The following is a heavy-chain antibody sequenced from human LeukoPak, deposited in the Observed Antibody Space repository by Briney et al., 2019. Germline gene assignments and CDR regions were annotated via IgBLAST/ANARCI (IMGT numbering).Heavy chain of an antibody. CDR3: ARVSQPSPSLLWFGELFFPADDY. D-gene: IGHD3-10*01. J-gene: IGHJ4*02. V-gene: IGHV3-48*03. CDR2: ISSSGSTI. CDR1: GFTFSSYE. Sequence: GGSLRLSCAASGFTFSSYEMNWVRQAPGKGLEWVSYISSSGSTIYYADSVKGRFTISRDNAKNSLYLQMNSLRAEDTAVYYCARVSQPSPSLLWFGELFFPADDYWGQGTLVTVSS.